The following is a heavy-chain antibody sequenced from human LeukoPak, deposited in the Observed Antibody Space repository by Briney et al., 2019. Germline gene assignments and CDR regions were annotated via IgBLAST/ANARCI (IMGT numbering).Heavy chain of an antibody. D-gene: IGHD6-13*01. Sequence: SETLSLTCTVSGGSISSSSYYWGWIRQPPGKGLEWIGSIYYSGSTYYNPSLKSRVTISVDTSKNQFSLNLSSVTAADTAVYFCAREEASSWTGDYFDYWGQGSLVTVSS. CDR3: AREEASSWTGDYFDY. J-gene: IGHJ4*02. CDR1: GGSISSSSYY. CDR2: IYYSGST. V-gene: IGHV4-39*07.